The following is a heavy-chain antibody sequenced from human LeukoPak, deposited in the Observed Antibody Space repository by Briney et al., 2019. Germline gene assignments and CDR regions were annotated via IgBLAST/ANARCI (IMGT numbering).Heavy chain of an antibody. CDR3: ARDRGYSGSFDY. CDR1: GGSITGYY. V-gene: IGHV4-59*01. D-gene: IGHD5-12*01. Sequence: SESLSLTCTVSGGSITGYYWIWIRQPPGKGLEWIGYMYYSGSTNYNPSLKSRVTISIDSSKSQFSLKLSSVTAADTAVYFCARDRGYSGSFDYWGQGTLVTVSS. CDR2: MYYSGST. J-gene: IGHJ4*02.